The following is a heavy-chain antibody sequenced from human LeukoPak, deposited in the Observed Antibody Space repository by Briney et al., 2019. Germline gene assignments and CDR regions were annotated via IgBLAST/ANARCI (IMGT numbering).Heavy chain of an antibody. CDR2: IDWDDDK. V-gene: IGHV2-70*11. Sequence: VSGPALVKPTQTLTLTCTFSGFSLSTSGMCVNWIRQPPGKALEWLARIDWDDDKYYSTSLRTRLTISKDTSKTQVVLTMTNMDPVDTATYYCARIRAGPDYFDYWGQGALVTVSS. CDR3: ARIRAGPDYFDY. CDR1: GFSLSTSGMC. J-gene: IGHJ4*02.